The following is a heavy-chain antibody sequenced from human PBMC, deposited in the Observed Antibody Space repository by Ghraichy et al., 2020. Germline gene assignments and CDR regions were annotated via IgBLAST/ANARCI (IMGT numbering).Heavy chain of an antibody. Sequence: ASVKVSSKASAYTFTSHEMHWVRQAPGQGLEWMGKINPSGGAANYARKFQDRVTMTTDTSTTTVYMELSSLTSQDTAVYYCARNKDSSGSFGYFKQWGQGALVTVSS. D-gene: IGHD3-22*01. V-gene: IGHV1-46*01. CDR2: INPSGGAA. J-gene: IGHJ1*01. CDR1: AYTFTSHE. CDR3: ARNKDSSGSFGYFKQ.